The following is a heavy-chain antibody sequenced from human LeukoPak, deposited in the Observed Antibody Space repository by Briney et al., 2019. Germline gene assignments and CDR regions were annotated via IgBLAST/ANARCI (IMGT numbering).Heavy chain of an antibody. D-gene: IGHD1-26*01. CDR2: ISGSGGST. Sequence: PGGSLRLSCAASGFTFSSYGMSWVRQAPGKGLEWVSAISGSGGSTYYADSVKGRFTISRDNSKNTLYRQMNSLRAEDTAVYYCSYGSYWRYYFDYWGQGTLVTVSS. J-gene: IGHJ4*02. CDR3: SYGSYWRYYFDY. V-gene: IGHV3-23*01. CDR1: GFTFSSYG.